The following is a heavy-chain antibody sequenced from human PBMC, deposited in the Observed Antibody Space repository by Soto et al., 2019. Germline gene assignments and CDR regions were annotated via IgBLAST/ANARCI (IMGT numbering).Heavy chain of an antibody. J-gene: IGHJ4*02. CDR3: ARNQVSYGDYVSYFDY. CDR1: GGSISSGGYY. V-gene: IGHV4-31*03. D-gene: IGHD4-17*01. CDR2: IYYSGST. Sequence: SETLSLTCTVSGGSISSGGYYWSWIRQHPGKGLEWIGYIYYSGSTYYNPSLKSRVTISVDTSKNQFSLKLSSVTAADTAVYYCARNQVSYGDYVSYFDYWDQGTLVTVSS.